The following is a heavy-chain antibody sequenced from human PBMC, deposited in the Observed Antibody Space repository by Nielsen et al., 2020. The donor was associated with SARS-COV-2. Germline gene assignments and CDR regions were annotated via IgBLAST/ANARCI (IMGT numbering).Heavy chain of an antibody. CDR2: FDPEDGET. J-gene: IGHJ5*02. CDR1: GYTLTELS. Sequence: ASVKVSCKVSGYTLTELSMHWVRQAPGKGLEWMGGFDPEDGETIYAQKFQGRVTMTEDTSTDTAYMELSSLRSEDTAVYYCATSPPILAGGWFDPWGQGTLVTVSS. D-gene: IGHD3-3*01. CDR3: ATSPPILAGGWFDP. V-gene: IGHV1-24*01.